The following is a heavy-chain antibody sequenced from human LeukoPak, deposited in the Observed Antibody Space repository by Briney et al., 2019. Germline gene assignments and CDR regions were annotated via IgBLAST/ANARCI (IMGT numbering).Heavy chain of an antibody. CDR2: IYYTGSTDYNT. CDR1: GGSINNYY. J-gene: IGHJ4*02. V-gene: IGHV4-59*01. D-gene: IGHD5-18*01. Sequence: TSETLSLTCTVSGGSINNYYWSWIRQPPGKGLEWIGFIYYTGSTDYNTNYNPSLKSRVSMSVDSSKNQFSLKLISVTAADTAVYYCARVRRGYSYGAYIDYWGQGTLVTVSS. CDR3: ARVRRGYSYGAYIDY.